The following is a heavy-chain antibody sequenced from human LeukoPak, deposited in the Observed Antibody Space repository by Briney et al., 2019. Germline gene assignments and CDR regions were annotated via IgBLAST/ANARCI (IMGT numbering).Heavy chain of an antibody. Sequence: MPSETLSLTCTVSGGSISSGDYYWSWIRQPPGKGLEWIGYIYYSGSTYYNPSLKSRVTISVDTSKNQFSLKLSPVTAADTAVYYCARERVRGKNWFDPWGQGTLVTVSS. V-gene: IGHV4-30-4*01. CDR3: ARERVRGKNWFDP. D-gene: IGHD3-10*01. CDR2: IYYSGST. CDR1: GGSISSGDYY. J-gene: IGHJ5*02.